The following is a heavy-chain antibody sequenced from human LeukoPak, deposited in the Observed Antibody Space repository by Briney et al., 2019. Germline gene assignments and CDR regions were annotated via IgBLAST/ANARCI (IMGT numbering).Heavy chain of an antibody. CDR3: ARDSEAVTIFGVALYGMDV. D-gene: IGHD3-3*01. V-gene: IGHV1-2*02. Sequence: ASVKVSCKASGYTFTGYYMHWVRQAPGQGLEWMGWINPNSGGTNYAQKFQGRVTMTRDTSISTAYMELSRLRSDDTAVYYCARDSEAVTIFGVALYGMDVWGQGTTVTVSS. J-gene: IGHJ6*02. CDR1: GYTFTGYY. CDR2: INPNSGGT.